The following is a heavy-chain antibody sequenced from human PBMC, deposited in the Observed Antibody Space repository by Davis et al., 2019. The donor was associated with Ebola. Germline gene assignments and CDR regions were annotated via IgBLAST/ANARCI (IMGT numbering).Heavy chain of an antibody. CDR1: GGSMTGGINY. CDR2: MYYSGST. Sequence: PSETLSLTCTVSGGSMTGGINYWSWIRQPPGMGLEWIGTMYYSGSTYYNPSLKSRLTLSVDTSRNQFSLDLTSVTTADTAMYFCARNSSGFGHFDYWGPGIQITVSS. V-gene: IGHV4-39*07. CDR3: ARNSSGFGHFDY. J-gene: IGHJ4*02. D-gene: IGHD3-22*01.